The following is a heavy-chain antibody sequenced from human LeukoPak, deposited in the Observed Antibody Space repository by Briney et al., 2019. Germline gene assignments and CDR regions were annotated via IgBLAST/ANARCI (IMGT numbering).Heavy chain of an antibody. CDR1: GFTFSNYA. V-gene: IGHV3-23*01. J-gene: IGHJ4*02. Sequence: GGSLRLSCAASGFTFSNYAMSWVRQAPGKGLEWFSAISGGSGSSTYYADAVKGRFTISRDNSKTTLYLQMNSLRAEDTAVYYCASPKYTSGPFNYWGQGTLVIVSS. D-gene: IGHD6-19*01. CDR3: ASPKYTSGPFNY. CDR2: ISGGSGSST.